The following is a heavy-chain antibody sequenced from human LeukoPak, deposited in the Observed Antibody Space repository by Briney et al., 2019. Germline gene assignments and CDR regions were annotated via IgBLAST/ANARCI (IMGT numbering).Heavy chain of an antibody. CDR3: ARGRPNVLRFLEWDLDY. CDR2: IKQDGSEK. CDR1: GFTFSSYW. D-gene: IGHD3-3*01. J-gene: IGHJ4*02. Sequence: PGGSLRLSCAASGFTFSSYWMSWVRQAPGKGLEWVANIKQDGSEKYYVDSVKGRFTISRDNAKNSLCLQMNSLGAEDTAVYYCARGRPNVLRFLEWDLDYWGQGTLVTVSS. V-gene: IGHV3-7*01.